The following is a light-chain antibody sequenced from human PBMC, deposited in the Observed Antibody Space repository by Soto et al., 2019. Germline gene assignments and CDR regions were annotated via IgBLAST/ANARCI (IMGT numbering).Light chain of an antibody. CDR2: AAS. J-gene: IGKJ1*01. CDR3: QQTDSFPRT. V-gene: IGKV1-39*01. Sequence: DIQMARSACSVCASVGDRVTITCRASQSISSYLNWYQHKPGKAPKLLIYAASSLQTGVPSRFSGSRSGTDCALTISSLQRDDFATYYCQQTDSFPRTFGQGAKVDIK. CDR1: QSISSY.